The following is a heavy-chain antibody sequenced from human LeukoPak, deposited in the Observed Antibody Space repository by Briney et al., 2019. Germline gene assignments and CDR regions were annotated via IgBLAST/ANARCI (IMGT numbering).Heavy chain of an antibody. CDR3: ARARRIVLMVYATDYWYFDL. CDR2: INPSGGST. J-gene: IGHJ2*01. V-gene: IGHV1-46*01. Sequence: ASVRVSCKASGYTFTSSYMHWVRQAPGQGLEWMGIINPSGGSTSYAQKFQGRVTMTRDTSTSTVYMELSSLRSEDTAVYYCARARRIVLMVYATDYWYFDLWGRGTLVTVSS. D-gene: IGHD2-8*01. CDR1: GYTFTSSY.